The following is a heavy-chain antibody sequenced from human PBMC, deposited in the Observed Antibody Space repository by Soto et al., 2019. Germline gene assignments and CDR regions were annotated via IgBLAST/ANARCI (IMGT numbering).Heavy chain of an antibody. CDR3: ATGLLWFGELLGPYRWFDP. CDR1: GGSFSGYY. D-gene: IGHD3-10*01. Sequence: PSETLSLTCAVYGGSFSGYYWSWIRQPPGKGLEWIGEINHSGSTNYNPSLKSRVTISVDTSKNQFSLKLSSVTAADTAVYYCATGLLWFGELLGPYRWFDPWGQGTLVTVSS. J-gene: IGHJ5*02. V-gene: IGHV4-34*01. CDR2: INHSGST.